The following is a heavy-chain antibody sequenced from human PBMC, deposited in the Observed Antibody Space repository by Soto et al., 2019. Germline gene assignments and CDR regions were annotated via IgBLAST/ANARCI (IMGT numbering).Heavy chain of an antibody. V-gene: IGHV3-74*03. CDR2: INNDGSRT. Sequence: EVQLVESGGGLVQPGGSLRLSCAASGFTFSNYWMHWVRQAPGKGLVWVSQINNDGSRTMYADSVKGRFTISRDNAKNTLYLQMNSLRAEDTAVYYCVRADIGLGIDYRGLGSLVTVSS. J-gene: IGHJ4*02. D-gene: IGHD1-26*01. CDR1: GFTFSNYW. CDR3: VRADIGLGIDY.